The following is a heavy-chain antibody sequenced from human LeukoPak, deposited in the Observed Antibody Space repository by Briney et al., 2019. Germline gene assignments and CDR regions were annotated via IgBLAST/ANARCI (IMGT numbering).Heavy chain of an antibody. CDR3: ARGLRFLEWLPYNWFDP. J-gene: IGHJ5*02. V-gene: IGHV4-38-2*02. CDR2: IYHSGST. D-gene: IGHD3-3*01. CDR1: GYSISSGYY. Sequence: PSETLSLTCTVSGYSISSGYYWGWIRQPPGKGLEWIGSIYHSGSTYYNPSLKSRVTISVDTSKNQFSLKLSSVTPADTAVYYCARGLRFLEWLPYNWFDPWGQGTLVTVSS.